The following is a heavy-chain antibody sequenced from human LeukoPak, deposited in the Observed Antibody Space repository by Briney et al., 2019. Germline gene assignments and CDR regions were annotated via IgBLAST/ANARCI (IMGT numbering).Heavy chain of an antibody. CDR2: IKTKTDGGTT. CDR1: GFTFSNAW. V-gene: IGHV3-15*01. D-gene: IGHD2-15*01. Sequence: GGSLRLSCVASGFTFSNAWMSWVRQAPGKGLEWVGRIKTKTDGGTTDCAAPVKGRFTISRDDSKNTLYLQMNSLKTADTAVYYCTTDRGYCSGGACPYYYYGMDVWGKGTTVTVSS. J-gene: IGHJ6*04. CDR3: TTDRGYCSGGACPYYYYGMDV.